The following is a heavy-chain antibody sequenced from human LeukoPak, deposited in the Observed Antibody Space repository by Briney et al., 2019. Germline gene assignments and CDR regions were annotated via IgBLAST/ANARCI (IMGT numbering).Heavy chain of an antibody. CDR1: GGSISSGSYY. CDR3: ARVVAAAGNNWFDP. Sequence: PSETLSLTCTVSGGSISSGSYYWNWIRQPAGKGLEWIGRIYASGSTNYNPSLKSRVTISLDTSKNQFSLKLSSVTAADTAVYYCARVVAAAGNNWFDPWGQGTLVTVSS. D-gene: IGHD6-13*01. J-gene: IGHJ5*02. V-gene: IGHV4-61*02. CDR2: IYASGST.